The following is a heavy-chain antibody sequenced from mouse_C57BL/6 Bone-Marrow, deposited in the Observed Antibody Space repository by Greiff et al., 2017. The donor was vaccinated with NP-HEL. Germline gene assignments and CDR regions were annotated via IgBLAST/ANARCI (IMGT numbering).Heavy chain of an antibody. V-gene: IGHV14-4*01. CDR3: TTHDGYYWFAY. J-gene: IGHJ3*01. D-gene: IGHD2-3*01. Sequence: VQLQQSGAELVRPGASVKLSCTASGFNIKDDYMHWVKQRPEQGLEWIGWIDPENGDTEYASKFQGKATITAHTSSNTAYLQLSRLTSEDTAVYYCTTHDGYYWFAYWGQRTLLSVSA. CDR1: GFNIKDDY. CDR2: IDPENGDT.